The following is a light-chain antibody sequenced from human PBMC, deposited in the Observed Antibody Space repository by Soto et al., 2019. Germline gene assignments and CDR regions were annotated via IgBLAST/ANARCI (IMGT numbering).Light chain of an antibody. Sequence: QSVLTQPPSVSAAPGQKVTISCSGSSSNIGNNNVFWYQHLPGTAPKLLIYDNNNRPSGIPDRFSGSKSGTSATLGITGLQTGDEDDFYCGAWDGSLRALVFGGGTKLTVL. J-gene: IGLJ2*01. V-gene: IGLV1-51*02. CDR3: GAWDGSLRALV. CDR1: SSNIGNNN. CDR2: DNN.